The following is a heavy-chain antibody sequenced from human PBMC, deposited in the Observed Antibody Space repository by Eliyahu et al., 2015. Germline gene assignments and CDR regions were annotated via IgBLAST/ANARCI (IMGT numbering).Heavy chain of an antibody. Sequence: QVHLVQSGAEVKKPGSSVKVSCKASGGSFTSFSIAWVRXAPGQGLEWIGGVIPLFDTTHYTQSLQGRVTITADRSTTTAYMELTSLTSDDTAVYYCARDFHGGQSASFDSWGQGTLVTVSS. CDR2: VIPLFDTT. CDR1: GGSFTSFS. J-gene: IGHJ4*02. CDR3: ARDFHGGQSASFDS. D-gene: IGHD4-23*01. V-gene: IGHV1-69*01.